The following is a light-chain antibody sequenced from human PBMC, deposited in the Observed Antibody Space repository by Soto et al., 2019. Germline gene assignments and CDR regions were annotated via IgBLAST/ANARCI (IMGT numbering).Light chain of an antibody. Sequence: DIQMTQSPSSLSASVGDRVTITCRASQSINSYLHWYQQKPGKAPELLIYSASSLQSGFPSRFSGSGSGTDFTLTISSLQPEDFATYYCQQSYSTPITFGQGTRLEI. V-gene: IGKV1-39*01. CDR1: QSINSY. J-gene: IGKJ5*01. CDR2: SAS. CDR3: QQSYSTPIT.